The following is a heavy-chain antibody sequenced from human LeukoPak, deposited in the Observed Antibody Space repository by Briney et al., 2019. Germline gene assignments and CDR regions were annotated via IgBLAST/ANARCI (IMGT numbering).Heavy chain of an antibody. CDR1: GFTFSSYS. D-gene: IGHD1-14*01. Sequence: RPGGSLRLSCAASGFTFSSYSMNWVRQAPGKGLEWVSSISSSSSYIYYADSVKGRFTISRDNAKNSLYLQMNSLRAEDTAVYYCARGPNPYYYYYMDVWGKGTTVTVSS. CDR2: ISSSSSYI. J-gene: IGHJ6*03. CDR3: ARGPNPYYYYYMDV. V-gene: IGHV3-21*06.